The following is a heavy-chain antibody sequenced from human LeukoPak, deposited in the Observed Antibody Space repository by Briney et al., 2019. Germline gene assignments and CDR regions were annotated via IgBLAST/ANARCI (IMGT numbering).Heavy chain of an antibody. CDR2: IYTSGST. J-gene: IGHJ3*02. Sequence: SQTLSLTCTVSGGSISSGSYYWSWIRQPAGKGLEWIGRIYTSGSTNYNPSLKSRVIISVDTSKNQFSLELSSVTAADTAVYYCARWEIRYFDWLLNSKKANDAFDIWGQGTMVTVSS. V-gene: IGHV4-61*02. CDR3: ARWEIRYFDWLLNSKKANDAFDI. CDR1: GGSISSGSYY. D-gene: IGHD3-9*01.